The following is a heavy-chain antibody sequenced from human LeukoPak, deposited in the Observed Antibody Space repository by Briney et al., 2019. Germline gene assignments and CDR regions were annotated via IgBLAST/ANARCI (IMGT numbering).Heavy chain of an antibody. CDR1: GFTVSSNY. D-gene: IGHD6-13*01. Sequence: GGSLRLSCAASGFTVSSNYMSWVRQAPGKGLEWVSVIYSGGSTYYADSVKGRFPISRDNSKNTLYLQMNSLRAEDTAVYYCARDISSSRRYYYYYMDVWGKGTTVTVSS. V-gene: IGHV3-66*02. CDR2: IYSGGST. CDR3: ARDISSSRRYYYYYMDV. J-gene: IGHJ6*03.